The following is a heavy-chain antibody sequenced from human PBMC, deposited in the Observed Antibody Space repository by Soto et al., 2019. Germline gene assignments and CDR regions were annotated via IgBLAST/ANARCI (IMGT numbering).Heavy chain of an antibody. D-gene: IGHD6-6*01. CDR2: ISSSGSTI. CDR3: ARDVRYSSSQPNWFDP. Sequence: PGGSLRLSCAASGFTFSDYYMSWIRQAPGKGLEWVSYISSSGSTIYYADSVKGRFTISRDNAKNSLYLQMNSLRAEDTAVYYCARDVRYSSSQPNWFDPWGQGTLVTVSS. V-gene: IGHV3-11*01. CDR1: GFTFSDYY. J-gene: IGHJ5*02.